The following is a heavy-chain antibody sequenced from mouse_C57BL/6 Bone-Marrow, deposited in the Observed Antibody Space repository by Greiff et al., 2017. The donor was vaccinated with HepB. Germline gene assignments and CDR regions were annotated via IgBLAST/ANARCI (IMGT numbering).Heavy chain of an antibody. D-gene: IGHD1-1*01. Sequence: VQLQQSGAELVRPGASVKLSCTASGFNIKDDYMHWVKQRPEQGLEWIGWIDPENGDTEYASKFQGKATITADTSSNTAYLQLSSLTSEDTAVYYCTTDGSNLDYWGQGTTLTVSS. J-gene: IGHJ2*01. CDR3: TTDGSNLDY. V-gene: IGHV14-4*01. CDR1: GFNIKDDY. CDR2: IDPENGDT.